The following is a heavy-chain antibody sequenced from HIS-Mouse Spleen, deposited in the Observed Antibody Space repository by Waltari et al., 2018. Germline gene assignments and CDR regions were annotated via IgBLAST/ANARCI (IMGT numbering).Heavy chain of an antibody. J-gene: IGHJ4*02. D-gene: IGHD6-6*01. V-gene: IGHV4-39*07. CDR2: IYYSGST. CDR3: ARDDGIAARHYFDY. CDR1: GGSISSSRYY. Sequence: QLQLQESGPGLVKPSETLSLTCTVSGGSISSSRYYLGWMRQPPGKGLEWIGSIYYSGSTYYNPSLKSRVTISVDTSKNQFSLKLSSVTAADTAVYYCARDDGIAARHYFDYWGQGTLVTVSS.